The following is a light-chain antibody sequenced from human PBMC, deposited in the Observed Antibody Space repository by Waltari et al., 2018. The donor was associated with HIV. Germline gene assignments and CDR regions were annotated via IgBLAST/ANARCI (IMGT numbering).Light chain of an antibody. Sequence: QSVLTQPPSASGTPGQRVTLSCSGSSSNIGSNTVSWYHQVPGTAPKVLIYSNDDRPSGVPDRFSGSKSGTSASLAISGLQSEDEADYYCATWDDSLNGWVFGGGTKVTVL. J-gene: IGLJ3*02. CDR1: SSNIGSNT. CDR2: SND. V-gene: IGLV1-44*01. CDR3: ATWDDSLNGWV.